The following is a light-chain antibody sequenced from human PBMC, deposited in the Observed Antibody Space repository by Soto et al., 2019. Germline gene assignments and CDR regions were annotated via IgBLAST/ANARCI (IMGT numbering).Light chain of an antibody. Sequence: DIQMTQSPSTLSASVGDRVTITCRASQSISSWLAWYQQKPGKAPKLLIYKASSLESGVPSRFSGSGSGTEFTLTISSLQPDDFATYYCQHYSDYFRTFGQGTKVEIK. CDR1: QSISSW. CDR3: QHYSDYFRT. V-gene: IGKV1-5*03. J-gene: IGKJ1*01. CDR2: KAS.